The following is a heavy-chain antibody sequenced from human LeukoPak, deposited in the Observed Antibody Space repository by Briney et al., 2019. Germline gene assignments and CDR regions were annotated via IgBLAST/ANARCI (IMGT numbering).Heavy chain of an antibody. CDR3: AKDGVPYYYDSSGYYVDY. D-gene: IGHD3-22*01. CDR2: ISAYNGNT. CDR1: GYTFTSYG. J-gene: IGHJ4*02. V-gene: IGHV1-18*01. Sequence: ASVKVSCKASGYTFTSYGISWVRQAPGQGLEWMGWISAYNGNTNYAQKLQGRVTMTTDTSTSTAYMELRSLRSDDTAVYYCAKDGVPYYYDSSGYYVDYWGQGTLVTVSS.